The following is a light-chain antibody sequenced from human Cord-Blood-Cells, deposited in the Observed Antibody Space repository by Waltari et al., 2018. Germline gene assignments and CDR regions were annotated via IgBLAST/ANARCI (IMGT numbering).Light chain of an antibody. J-gene: IGKJ4*01. CDR3: QRYNSAPPLT. Sequence: DIQMTQSPSSLSASVGARVTITHRASQGISNYLPWYQQKPGKVPKLLIYAASTLQSGVPSRFSGSGSGTDFTLTISSLQPEDVATYYCQRYNSAPPLTFGGGTKVEIK. CDR2: AAS. CDR1: QGISNY. V-gene: IGKV1-27*01.